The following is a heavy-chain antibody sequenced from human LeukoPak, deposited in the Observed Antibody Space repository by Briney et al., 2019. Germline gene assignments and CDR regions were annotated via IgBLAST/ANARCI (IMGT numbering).Heavy chain of an antibody. D-gene: IGHD5-12*01. Sequence: GRSLRLSCAASKFIFSSYGMHWVRQAPGKGLEWVAVISYDGSNKYYADSVKGRFTISRDNSKNTLYLQMNSLRAEDTAVYYCAKDALIVATIYYYYGMDVWGQGTTVTVSS. CDR3: AKDALIVATIYYYYGMDV. CDR1: KFIFSSYG. CDR2: ISYDGSNK. J-gene: IGHJ6*02. V-gene: IGHV3-30*18.